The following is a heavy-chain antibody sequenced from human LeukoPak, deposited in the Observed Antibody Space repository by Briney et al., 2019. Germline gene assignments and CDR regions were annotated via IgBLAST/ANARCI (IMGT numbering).Heavy chain of an antibody. Sequence: GASMKVSCKASGGTFSSYAISWVRQAPGQGLEWMGRIIPIFGTANYAQKFQGRVTITTDESTSTAYIELSSLRSEDTAVYYCAIESGSYFGLRYFDYWGQGTLVTVSS. CDR3: AIESGSYFGLRYFDY. V-gene: IGHV1-69*05. CDR1: GGTFSSYA. J-gene: IGHJ4*02. CDR2: IIPIFGTA. D-gene: IGHD1-26*01.